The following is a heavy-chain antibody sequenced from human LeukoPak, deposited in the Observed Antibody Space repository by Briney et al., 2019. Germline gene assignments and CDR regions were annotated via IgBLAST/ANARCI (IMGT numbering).Heavy chain of an antibody. J-gene: IGHJ4*02. CDR1: GFTFSSYA. Sequence: GGSLRLPCAASGFTFSSYAMSWVRQAPGKGLEWVSYISSSGSTIYYADSVKGRFTISRDNAKNSLYLQMNSLRAEDTAVYYCAKTWDIVVVVAAEPDYWGQGTLVTVSS. CDR2: ISSSGSTI. D-gene: IGHD2-15*01. V-gene: IGHV3-48*04. CDR3: AKTWDIVVVVAAEPDY.